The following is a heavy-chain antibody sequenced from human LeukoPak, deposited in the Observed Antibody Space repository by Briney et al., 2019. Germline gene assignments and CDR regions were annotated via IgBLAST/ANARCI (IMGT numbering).Heavy chain of an antibody. CDR2: IRSKAYGGTT. J-gene: IGHJ4*02. CDR3: TSSASGWYPIADY. CDR1: GFTFGDYA. V-gene: IGHV3-49*04. D-gene: IGHD6-19*01. Sequence: GGSLRLSCTASGFTFGDYAMSWVRQAPGKGLEWVGFIRSKAYGGTTEYAAPVKGRFTISRDDSKSTAYLQMNSLKTEDTAVYYCTSSASGWYPIADYWGQGTLVTVSS.